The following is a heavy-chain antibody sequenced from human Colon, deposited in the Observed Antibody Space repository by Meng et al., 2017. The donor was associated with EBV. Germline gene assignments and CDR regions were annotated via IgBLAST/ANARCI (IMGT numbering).Heavy chain of an antibody. CDR1: GGSFRDYY. CDR2: NDHRGNT. J-gene: IGHJ5*02. Sequence: QVEVERGGGGLVRPSGTLSGSCRVFGGSFRDYYWTWIRHPPGKGLEGIGENDHRGNTKYNPSLKSRVTISLDTSKKQFSLKVSSVTAADSAVYYCARRGPSGNFSPWSQGALVTVSS. V-gene: IGHV4-34*01. D-gene: IGHD3-10*01. CDR3: ARRGPSGNFSP.